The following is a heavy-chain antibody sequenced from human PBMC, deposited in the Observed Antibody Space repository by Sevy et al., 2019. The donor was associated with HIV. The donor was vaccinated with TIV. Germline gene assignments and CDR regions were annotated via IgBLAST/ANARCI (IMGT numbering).Heavy chain of an antibody. CDR1: GFTFTNYA. V-gene: IGHV3-23*01. J-gene: IGHJ3*02. CDR3: ARDHGASSGYYPLGAFDI. Sequence: GGSLRLSCAASGFTFTNYAMNWVRQAPGKGLEWVSTISGSGGSTYYADSVKGRFTISRGNSKNTLYLQMNSLRAADTALYYCARDHGASSGYYPLGAFDIWGQGTMVTVSS. D-gene: IGHD3-22*01. CDR2: ISGSGGST.